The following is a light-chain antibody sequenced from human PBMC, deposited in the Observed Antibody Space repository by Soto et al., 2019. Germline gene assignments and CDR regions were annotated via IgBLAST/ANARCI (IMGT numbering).Light chain of an antibody. CDR3: QQYGSSPRVT. CDR1: QSVSSN. Sequence: EIVMTQSPATLSLSPGERATLSCRASQSVSSNLAWYQQKPGQAPRLLIYDASTRATGIPARISGSGSGTEFTLTISSLQSEDFAVYYCQQYGSSPRVTFGPGTKVDIK. J-gene: IGKJ3*01. CDR2: DAS. V-gene: IGKV3-15*01.